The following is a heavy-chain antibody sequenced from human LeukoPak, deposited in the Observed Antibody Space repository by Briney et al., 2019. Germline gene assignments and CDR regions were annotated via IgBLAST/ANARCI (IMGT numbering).Heavy chain of an antibody. J-gene: IGHJ4*02. V-gene: IGHV5-51*01. CDR3: ARTGYSSGWYGGFDN. D-gene: IGHD6-19*01. CDR1: GYSFITYW. CDR2: IYPGDSDT. Sequence: GESLKSSCKASGYSFITYWIGWVRQTPGKGLEWMGIIYPGDSDTRYSPSFQGQVTISADKSISTAYLQWSSLKASDIAMYYCARTGYSSGWYGGFDNWGQGTLVTVSS.